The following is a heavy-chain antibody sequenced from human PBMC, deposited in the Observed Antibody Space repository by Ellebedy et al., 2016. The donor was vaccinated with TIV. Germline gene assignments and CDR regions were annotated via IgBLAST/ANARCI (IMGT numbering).Heavy chain of an antibody. Sequence: GGSLRLXCAASGFTFSNAWMSWVRQAPGKGLEWVGRIKSKTDGGTTDYTAPVRGRFTISRDDSRNTLYLQTNSLKSEDTAVYYCTTDPRHLNMRMGFWGQGTLLTVSS. CDR3: TTDPRHLNMRMGF. CDR2: IKSKTDGGTT. J-gene: IGHJ4*02. V-gene: IGHV3-15*01. D-gene: IGHD2-2*01. CDR1: GFTFSNAW.